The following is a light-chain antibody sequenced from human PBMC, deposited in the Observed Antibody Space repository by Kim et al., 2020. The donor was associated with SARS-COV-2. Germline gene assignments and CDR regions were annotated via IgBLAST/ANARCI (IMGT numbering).Light chain of an antibody. Sequence: SASVGDTISVTCRASQDIRTYVNWYQKKPGKAPKLLLYAASTSHAGVPSRFSGSGSGTHFTLTINHLQPEDFATYYCQQSFTLVTFGGGTKVDIK. V-gene: IGKV1-39*01. J-gene: IGKJ4*01. CDR2: AAS. CDR3: QQSFTLVT. CDR1: QDIRTY.